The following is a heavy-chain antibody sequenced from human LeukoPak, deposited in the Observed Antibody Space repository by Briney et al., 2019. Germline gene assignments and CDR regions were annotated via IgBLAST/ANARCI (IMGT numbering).Heavy chain of an antibody. D-gene: IGHD6-19*01. CDR3: ARLVGSGWYGGWFDP. CDR2: IYYSGST. J-gene: IGHJ5*02. V-gene: IGHV4-59*08. CDR1: GGSISSYY. Sequence: SETLSLTCTVSGGSISSYYWSWIRQPPGKGLEGVGYIYYSGSTNYNPSLKRRVTISVDTSKNQFSLKLSSVTAADTAVYYCARLVGSGWYGGWFDPWGQGTLVTVSS.